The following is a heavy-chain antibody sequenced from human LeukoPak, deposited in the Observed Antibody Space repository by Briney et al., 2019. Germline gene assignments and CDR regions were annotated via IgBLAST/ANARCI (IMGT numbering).Heavy chain of an antibody. J-gene: IGHJ4*02. CDR3: ASGSSTRVFDY. CDR2: ISYSVST. Sequence: PSETLSLTCTVSGGSISSSSYYWGWTRQPPGKGLEWIGSISYSVSTYYNPSLKSRVTLSVDTSKNQFSQQLSSVTAADTAVYYRASGSSTRVFDYWGQGTLVTVSS. CDR1: GGSISSSSYY. V-gene: IGHV4-39*01. D-gene: IGHD2-2*01.